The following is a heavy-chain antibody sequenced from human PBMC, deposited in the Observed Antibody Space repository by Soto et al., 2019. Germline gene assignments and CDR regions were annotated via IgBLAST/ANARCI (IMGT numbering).Heavy chain of an antibody. J-gene: IGHJ4*02. CDR1: GGSISSYY. D-gene: IGHD2-15*01. V-gene: IGHV4-59*08. Sequence: QVQLQESGPGLVKPSETLSLTCTVSGGSISSYYWSWIRQPPGKGLEWIGYISYSGSTNYNPSLKSRVTXXVDLSKNQFSLKLSSVTAADTAVYYCARGAGWWGYWGQGTLVTVSS. CDR2: ISYSGST. CDR3: ARGAGWWGY.